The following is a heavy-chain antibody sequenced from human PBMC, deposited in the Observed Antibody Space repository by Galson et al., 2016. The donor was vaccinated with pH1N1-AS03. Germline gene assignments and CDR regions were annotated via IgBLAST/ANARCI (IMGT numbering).Heavy chain of an antibody. D-gene: IGHD3-9*01. CDR2: VYWDDDK. CDR1: GFSLTTSAVG. CDR3: PRSAGWLPDS. J-gene: IGHJ4*02. Sequence: PALVKPTQTLTLTCTFSGFSLTTSAVGVVWIRQPPGKALEWLALVYWDDDKRYNSSRKSRLTITKATSKNQVVLTMTNMDPGDTATYYCPRSAGWLPDSWGQGTLVTVSS. V-gene: IGHV2-5*02.